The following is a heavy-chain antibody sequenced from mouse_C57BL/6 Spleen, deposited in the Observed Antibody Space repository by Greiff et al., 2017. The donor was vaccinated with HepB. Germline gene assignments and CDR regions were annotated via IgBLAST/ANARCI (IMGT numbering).Heavy chain of an antibody. J-gene: IGHJ4*01. CDR2: ISYDGSN. CDR3: ARAGNDGYYNYYAMDY. V-gene: IGHV3-6*01. Sequence: VQLQQSGPGLVKPSQSLSLTCSVTGYSITSGYYWNWIRQFPGNKLEWMGYISYDGSNNYNPSLKNRISITRDTSKNQFFLKLNSVTTEDTATYYCARAGNDGYYNYYAMDYWGQGTSVTVSS. D-gene: IGHD2-3*01. CDR1: GYSITSGYY.